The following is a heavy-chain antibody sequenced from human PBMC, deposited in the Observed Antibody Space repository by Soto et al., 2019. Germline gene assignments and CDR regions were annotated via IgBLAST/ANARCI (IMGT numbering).Heavy chain of an antibody. J-gene: IGHJ5*02. D-gene: IGHD3-9*01. Sequence: PSETLSLTCTVSGGSIRSYYWSWIRQPPGRGLECIGNIYYNGSTNYNPSLKSRVTISVDTSKNQFSLKLSSVTAADTAVYYCERGTRYYANWFDTWGQGTLVTVSS. CDR1: GGSIRSYY. CDR3: ERGTRYYANWFDT. CDR2: IYYNGST. V-gene: IGHV4-59*01.